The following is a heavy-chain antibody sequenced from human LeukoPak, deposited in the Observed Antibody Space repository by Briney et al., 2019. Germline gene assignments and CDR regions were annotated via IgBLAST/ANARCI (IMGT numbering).Heavy chain of an antibody. CDR2: IYYSGST. D-gene: IGHD5-12*01. Sequence: SETLSLTCTVSGGSISSYYWSWIRQPPGKGLEWIGYIYYSGSTNYNPSLKSRVTISVGTSKNQFSLKLTSVTAADTAVYYCARGRYIVALRQYYFDYWGQGTLVTVSS. CDR1: GGSISSYY. V-gene: IGHV4-59*01. CDR3: ARGRYIVALRQYYFDY. J-gene: IGHJ4*02.